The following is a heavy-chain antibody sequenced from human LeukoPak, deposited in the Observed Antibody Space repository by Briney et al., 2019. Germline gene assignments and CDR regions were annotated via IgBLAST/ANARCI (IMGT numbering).Heavy chain of an antibody. Sequence: GGSLRLSCAASGFTFDDYGMSWVRQVPGKGLEWVSSINWNGGSTGYADSVKGRFTISRDNAKNSLYLQMNSLRAEDTALYYCPPHHYDSSGDYRVWSWGQGTLVTVSS. J-gene: IGHJ1*01. D-gene: IGHD3-22*01. V-gene: IGHV3-20*04. CDR1: GFTFDDYG. CDR3: PPHHYDSSGDYRVWS. CDR2: INWNGGST.